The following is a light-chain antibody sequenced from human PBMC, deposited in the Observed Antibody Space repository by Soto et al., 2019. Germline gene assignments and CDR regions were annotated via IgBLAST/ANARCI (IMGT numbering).Light chain of an antibody. CDR1: QSVSSY. CDR2: DAS. CDR3: QQYDSYPLT. Sequence: EIVLRQSPGTLSLSPGERATLSCRASQSVSSYLAWYQQKPGQAPRLLIYDASNRATGIPARFSGSGSGTEFALTISSLQPDDFATYYCQQYDSYPLTFGGGTKVDIK. V-gene: IGKV3-11*01. J-gene: IGKJ4*01.